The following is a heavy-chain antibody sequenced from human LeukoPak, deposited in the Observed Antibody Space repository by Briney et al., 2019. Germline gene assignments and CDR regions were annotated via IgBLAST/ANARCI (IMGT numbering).Heavy chain of an antibody. Sequence: GRSLRLSCAASGFTFSSYGIHWVRQAPGKGLGWVAVISYDGSNKYYADSVKGRFTISRDNSKNTLYLQMNSLRAEDTAVYYCAKDVGYCSGGSCYVDYWGQGTLVTVSS. J-gene: IGHJ4*02. D-gene: IGHD2-15*01. CDR2: ISYDGSNK. CDR1: GFTFSSYG. V-gene: IGHV3-30*18. CDR3: AKDVGYCSGGSCYVDY.